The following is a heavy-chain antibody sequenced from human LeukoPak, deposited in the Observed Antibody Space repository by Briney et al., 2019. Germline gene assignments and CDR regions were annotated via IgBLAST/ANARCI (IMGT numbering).Heavy chain of an antibody. Sequence: SETLSLTCTVSGYSISSGYYWGWIRQPPGKGLEWIGGIYHSGSTYYNPSLKSRVTISVDTSKNQFSLKLSSVTAADTAVYYCARVQSTRGYYYYYMDVWGKGTTVTVSS. CDR2: IYHSGST. CDR3: ARVQSTRGYYYYYMDV. CDR1: GYSISSGYY. J-gene: IGHJ6*03. D-gene: IGHD5/OR15-5a*01. V-gene: IGHV4-38-2*02.